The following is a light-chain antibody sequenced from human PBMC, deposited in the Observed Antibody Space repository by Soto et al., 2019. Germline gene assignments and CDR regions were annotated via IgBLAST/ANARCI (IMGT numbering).Light chain of an antibody. J-gene: IGLJ1*01. V-gene: IGLV3-21*04. CDR3: QVWDSSSDHPV. CDR2: YDS. CDR1: NIGSKS. Sequence: SYELTQPTSVSVAPGKTARITCGGNNIGSKSVHWYQQKPGQAPVLVIYYDSDRPSGIPERFSGSNSGNTATLTISRVEAGDEADYYCQVWDSSSDHPVFGTVTKLTVL.